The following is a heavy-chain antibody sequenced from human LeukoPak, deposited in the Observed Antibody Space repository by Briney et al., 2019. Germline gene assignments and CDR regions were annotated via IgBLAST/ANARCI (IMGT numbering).Heavy chain of an antibody. Sequence: GGALRLSCAASGFTFSDYFMNWLRQAPGKGLEYVSSISGSSRHIYYADAVKGRFTISRDNTKSSMYLQMNSLRVEDMAVYYCARGYCGGDCYGDWGQGTLVTVS. J-gene: IGHJ1*01. D-gene: IGHD2-21*02. CDR3: ARGYCGGDCYGD. V-gene: IGHV3-21*01. CDR1: GFTFSDYF. CDR2: ISGSSRHI.